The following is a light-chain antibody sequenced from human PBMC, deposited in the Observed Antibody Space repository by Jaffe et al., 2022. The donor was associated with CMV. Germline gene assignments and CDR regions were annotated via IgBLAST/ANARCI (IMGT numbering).Light chain of an antibody. CDR3: QTWGTGIWV. CDR2: LTSGGTH. V-gene: IGLV4-69*02. Sequence: QLVLTQSPSASASLGASVKLTCTLSSEHRTYSIAWHQQQPGKGPRYLMYLTSGGTHTKGDGIPDRFSGSSSGAERYLTISSLQSEDEADYYCQTWGTGIWVFGGGTKLTVL. J-gene: IGLJ3*02. CDR1: SEHRTYS.